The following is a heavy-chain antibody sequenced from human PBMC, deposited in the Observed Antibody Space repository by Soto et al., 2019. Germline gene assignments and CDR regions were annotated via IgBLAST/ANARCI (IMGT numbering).Heavy chain of an antibody. J-gene: IGHJ5*02. CDR3: ATDRHITAGYNWFDP. V-gene: IGHV1-24*01. CDR1: GYTFTGYY. Sequence: ASVKVSCKASGYTFTGYYMHWVRQAPGKGLEWMGGFDPEDGETIYAQKFQGRVTMTEDTSTDTAYMELSSLRSEDTAVYYCATDRHITAGYNWFDPWGQGALVTVSS. D-gene: IGHD1-20*01. CDR2: FDPEDGET.